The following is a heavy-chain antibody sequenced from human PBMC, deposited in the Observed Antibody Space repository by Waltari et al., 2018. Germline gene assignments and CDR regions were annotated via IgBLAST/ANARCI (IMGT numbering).Heavy chain of an antibody. CDR1: GFTFSSYW. V-gene: IGHV3-7*01. CDR3: VRDAGGLEDYFDY. Sequence: EVQLVESGGGLVQPGGSLRLSCAVSGFTFSSYWMSWVRQAPGKWLEWLANINQDGTEKYYVDSVKGRFTISRDKAKNSLNLQMNSLRGEDTAVYYCVRDAGGLEDYFDYWGQGTLVTVSS. CDR2: INQDGTEK. J-gene: IGHJ4*02. D-gene: IGHD1-1*01.